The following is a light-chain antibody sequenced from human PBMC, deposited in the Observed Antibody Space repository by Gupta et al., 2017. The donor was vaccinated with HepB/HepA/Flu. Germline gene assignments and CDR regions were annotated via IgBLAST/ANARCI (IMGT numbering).Light chain of an antibody. J-gene: IGLJ2*01. CDR3: AVWDDDLRAVV. V-gene: IGLV1-47*01. CDR1: ASNIEKNY. Sequence: QSVVTQPPSEPGTPGQRVTISGSGSASNIEKNYVYWYPHLHGAAPKLLIWKNNQWPSGVPDRFSGSKSATSASLAISGLQSVDEADYYCAVWDDDLRAVVFGGGTRLTVL. CDR2: KNN.